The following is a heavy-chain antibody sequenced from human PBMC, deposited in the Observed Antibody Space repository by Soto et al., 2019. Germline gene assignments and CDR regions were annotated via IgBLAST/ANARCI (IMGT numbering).Heavy chain of an antibody. V-gene: IGHV1-69*13. Sequence: SVKVSCKASGGTFSSYAISWVRQAPGQGLEWMGGIIPIFGTANYAQKFQGRVTITADESTSTAYMELSSLRSEDTAVYYCARIYGSGSHDAFDIWGQGTMVTVSS. CDR1: GGTFSSYA. CDR2: IIPIFGTA. CDR3: ARIYGSGSHDAFDI. D-gene: IGHD3-10*01. J-gene: IGHJ3*02.